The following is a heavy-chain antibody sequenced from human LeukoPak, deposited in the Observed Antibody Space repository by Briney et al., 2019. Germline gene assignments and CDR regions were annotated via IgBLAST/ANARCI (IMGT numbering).Heavy chain of an antibody. CDR2: ISSSSSTI. J-gene: IGHJ6*03. D-gene: IGHD4-17*01. Sequence: PGGSLRLSCAASGFTFNRSWVNWVRQAPGKGLEWVSYISSSSSTIYYADSVKGRFTISRDNAKNSLYLQMNSLRAEDTAVYYCARQTTRYKDVWGKGTTVTVSS. V-gene: IGHV3-48*01. CDR3: ARQTTRYKDV. CDR1: GFTFNRSW.